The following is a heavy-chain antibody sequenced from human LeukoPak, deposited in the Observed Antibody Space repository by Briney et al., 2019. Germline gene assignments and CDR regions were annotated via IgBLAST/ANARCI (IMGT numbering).Heavy chain of an antibody. Sequence: GGSLRLSCAASGFTFSSYSMNWVRQAPGKGLEWVSSITSSSSYIYYADSVKGRFTISRDNAKNSLYLQMNSLRAEDTAVYYCAREGYCSSTSCYEGDYWGQGTLVTVSS. V-gene: IGHV3-21*01. J-gene: IGHJ4*02. CDR3: AREGYCSSTSCYEGDY. D-gene: IGHD2-2*01. CDR1: GFTFSSYS. CDR2: ITSSSSYI.